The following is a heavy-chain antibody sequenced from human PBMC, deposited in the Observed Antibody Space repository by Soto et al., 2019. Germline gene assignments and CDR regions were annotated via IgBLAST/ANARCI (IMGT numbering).Heavy chain of an antibody. V-gene: IGHV3-30*18. CDR1: GFTFSSYG. CDR2: ISYDGSNK. D-gene: IGHD2-2*01. J-gene: IGHJ4*02. CDR3: AKGGDIVVVPAAMADY. Sequence: QVQLVESGGGVVQPGRSLRLSCAASGFTFSSYGMHWVRQAPGKGLEWVAVISYDGSNKYYADSVKGRFTISRDNSKNTLYLQMNSLRAEDTAVYYCAKGGDIVVVPAAMADYWGQGTLVTVSS.